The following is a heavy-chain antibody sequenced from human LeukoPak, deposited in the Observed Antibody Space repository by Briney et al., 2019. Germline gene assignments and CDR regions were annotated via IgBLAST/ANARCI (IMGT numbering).Heavy chain of an antibody. D-gene: IGHD3-10*01. CDR3: TTGPFDYYGSASYLANGMDV. V-gene: IGHV3-15*01. J-gene: IGHJ6*02. CDR2: IRSKTDGGTT. CDR1: GFTFSNAW. Sequence: GGSLRLSCAASGFTFSNAWMSWVRQAPGKGLEWVGRIRSKTDGGTTDYTAPVKGRFTMSRDDSKNTLYLQMNSLKTEDTAVYYCTTGPFDYYGSASYLANGMDVWGQGTTVTVSS.